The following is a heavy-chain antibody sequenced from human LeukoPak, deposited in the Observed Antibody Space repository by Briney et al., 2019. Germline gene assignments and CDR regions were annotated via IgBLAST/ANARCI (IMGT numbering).Heavy chain of an antibody. J-gene: IGHJ6*03. V-gene: IGHV1-69*06. D-gene: IGHD3-10*01. CDR1: GGTFSSYA. CDR3: ARAVNGLTMVRGVRDYYYYMEV. CDR2: IIPIFGTA. Sequence: ASVKVSCKASGGTFSSYAISWVRQAPGQGLEWMGGIIPIFGTANYAQKFQGSFTITADKSTSTAYLELSSLRSEDTAVYFCARAVNGLTMVRGVRDYYYYMEVWGKGTTVTVSS.